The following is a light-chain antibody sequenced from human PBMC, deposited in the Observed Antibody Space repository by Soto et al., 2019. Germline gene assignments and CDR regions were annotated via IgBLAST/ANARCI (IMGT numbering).Light chain of an antibody. CDR1: QSTSSW. CDR2: KTA. J-gene: IGKJ2*01. Sequence: DIQMTQSPSTLSASVGDRVTITCRASQSTSSWLAWYQQKPGKAPKLLIYKTATLESGVPSRFSGSGGETEFALTISCLHPYDFATYYCQQYSSCSYTFRQGTKLEIK. V-gene: IGKV1-5*03. CDR3: QQYSSCSYT.